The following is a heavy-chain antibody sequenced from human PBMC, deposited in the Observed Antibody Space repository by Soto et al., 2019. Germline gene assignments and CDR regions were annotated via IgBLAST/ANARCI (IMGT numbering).Heavy chain of an antibody. J-gene: IGHJ6*02. CDR3: AREAILDTAMVIGPYDYYGMDV. CDR1: GYTFTSYG. Sequence: ASVKDSCKASGYTFTSYGISWVRQAPGQGLEWMGWISAHNGNTNYAQKLQGRVTMTTDTSTSTAYVELRSLRSDDSAVYYCAREAILDTAMVIGPYDYYGMDVWGQGTTVTVSS. CDR2: ISAHNGNT. V-gene: IGHV1-18*01. D-gene: IGHD5-18*01.